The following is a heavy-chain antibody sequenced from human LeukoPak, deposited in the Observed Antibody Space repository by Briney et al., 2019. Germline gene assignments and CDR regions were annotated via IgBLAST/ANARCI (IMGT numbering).Heavy chain of an antibody. CDR1: GGSFSGYY. J-gene: IGHJ4*02. CDR2: INHSGST. Sequence: SETLSLTCAVYGGSFSGYYWSWIRQTPGKGLEWIGEINHSGSTNYNPSLKSRVTISVDTSKNQFSLKLSSVTAADTAVYYCARGGRGTHSSSWYGGYYFDYWGQGTLVTVSS. D-gene: IGHD6-13*01. CDR3: ARGGRGTHSSSWYGGYYFDY. V-gene: IGHV4-34*01.